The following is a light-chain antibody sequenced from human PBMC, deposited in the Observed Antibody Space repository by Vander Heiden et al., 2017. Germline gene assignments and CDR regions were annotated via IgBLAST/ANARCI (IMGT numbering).Light chain of an antibody. V-gene: IGKV1-39*01. Sequence: DIQMTQSPSSLSASVGDRVTITCRASQSIASYLNWYQQKPGKAPNRLIYAASSLQSGVPSRFSGSGSGTDFTLTISRLQPEDFATYYCQQTYNTPWTFGQGTKVEIK. CDR1: QSIASY. CDR2: AAS. CDR3: QQTYNTPWT. J-gene: IGKJ1*01.